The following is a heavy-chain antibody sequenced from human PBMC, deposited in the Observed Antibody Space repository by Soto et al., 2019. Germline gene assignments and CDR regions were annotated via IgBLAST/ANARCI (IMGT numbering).Heavy chain of an antibody. CDR1: GGSISSYY. D-gene: IGHD2-15*01. J-gene: IGHJ6*02. CDR3: ARARFQLLHPYYYGMDV. V-gene: IGHV4-59*01. CDR2: IYYTGKT. Sequence: QVQLQQSGPGLVKPSETLSLTCTVSGGSISSYYWSWIRQPPGKGLDWIGYIYYTGKTNYNPSLKSRVTISVDTPKNQFSLKLRSVTAADTGVYFCARARFQLLHPYYYGMDVWGQGTAVTVSS.